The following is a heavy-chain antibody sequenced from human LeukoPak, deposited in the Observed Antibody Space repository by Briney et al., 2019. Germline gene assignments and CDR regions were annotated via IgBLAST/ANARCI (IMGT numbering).Heavy chain of an antibody. CDR3: ARGGYSYGFYFDY. D-gene: IGHD5-18*01. J-gene: IGHJ4*02. Sequence: SVKVSCKGSGGTFSSYAISWVRQAPGQGLEWMGGIIPIFGTANYAQKFQGRVTITADESTSTAYMELSSLRSEDTAVYYCARGGYSYGFYFDYWGQGTLVTVSS. V-gene: IGHV1-69*13. CDR1: GGTFSSYA. CDR2: IIPIFGTA.